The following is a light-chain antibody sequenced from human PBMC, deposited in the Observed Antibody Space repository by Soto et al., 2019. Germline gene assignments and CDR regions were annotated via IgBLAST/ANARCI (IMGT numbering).Light chain of an antibody. CDR3: CSYAGGNTWV. CDR1: SSDVGSYSV. CDR2: EGT. V-gene: IGLV2-23*01. Sequence: QSALTQPASVSGSPGQSITISCTATSSDVGSYSVVSWYQHHPGKAPKVIIYEGTKRPSGVSSRFSGFKSGDTASLTISGLQAEDEADYYCCSYAGGNTWVFGGGTQLTVL. J-gene: IGLJ3*02.